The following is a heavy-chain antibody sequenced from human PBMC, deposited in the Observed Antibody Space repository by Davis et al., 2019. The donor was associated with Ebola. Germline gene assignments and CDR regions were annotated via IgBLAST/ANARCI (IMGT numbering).Heavy chain of an antibody. CDR2: IRSKANSYAT. J-gene: IGHJ4*02. D-gene: IGHD6-19*01. V-gene: IGHV3-73*01. CDR1: GFSFSGSA. Sequence: PGGSLRLSCAASGFSFSGSAMHWVRQASGKGLEWVGRIRSKANSYATAYAASVKVRFTISRDDSKNTSYLQMNSLKTEDTAVYYCTSLIAVAGRPFDYWGQGTLVTVSS. CDR3: TSLIAVAGRPFDY.